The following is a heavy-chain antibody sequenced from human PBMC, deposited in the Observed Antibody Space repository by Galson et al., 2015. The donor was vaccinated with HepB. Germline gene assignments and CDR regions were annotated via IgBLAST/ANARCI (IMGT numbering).Heavy chain of an antibody. Sequence: SLRLSCAASGYTFSGYSMHWVRQAPGQGLEWVATINSSSSYIYYADSVKGRFTITRDNSKNSVYLQMNSLRADDTAVYYCARAQAPIVVVPAATRYWGQGTLVTVSS. CDR2: INSSSSYI. V-gene: IGHV3-21*01. D-gene: IGHD2-2*01. CDR1: GYTFSGYS. J-gene: IGHJ4*02. CDR3: ARAQAPIVVVPAATRY.